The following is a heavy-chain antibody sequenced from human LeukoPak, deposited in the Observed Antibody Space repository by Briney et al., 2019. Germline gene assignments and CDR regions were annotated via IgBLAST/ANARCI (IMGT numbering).Heavy chain of an antibody. D-gene: IGHD5-12*01. J-gene: IGHJ4*02. CDR1: GYIFTTYF. CDR2: INPNSGGT. CDR3: ARGYSGYDFFDY. V-gene: IGHV1-2*02. Sequence: ASVKVSCKASGYIFTTYFMHWLRQAPGQGLEWMGWINPNSGGTNYAQKFQGRVTMTRDTSISTAYMELSRLRSDDTAVYYCARGYSGYDFFDYWGQGTLVTVSS.